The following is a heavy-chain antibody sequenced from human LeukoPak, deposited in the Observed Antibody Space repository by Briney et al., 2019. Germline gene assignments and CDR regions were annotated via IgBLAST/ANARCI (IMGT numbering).Heavy chain of an antibody. V-gene: IGHV1-18*01. CDR2: ISAYSGNT. Sequence: GASVKVSCKASGYTFTSYGISWVRQAPGQGLEWMGWISAYSGNTNYAQKLQGRVTMTTDTSTSTAYMELRSLRSDDTAVYYCARDGDDFWSGYLDWFDPWGQGTLVTVSS. D-gene: IGHD3-3*01. J-gene: IGHJ5*02. CDR3: ARDGDDFWSGYLDWFDP. CDR1: GYTFTSYG.